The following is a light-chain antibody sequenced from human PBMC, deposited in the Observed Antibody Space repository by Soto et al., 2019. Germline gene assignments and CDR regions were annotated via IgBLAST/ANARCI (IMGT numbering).Light chain of an antibody. Sequence: EIVLTHSPGTLSLXXGYTAPLSCRARQSVSSYLAWYQQKPGQAPRLLIYDASNRATGIPARFSGSGSGTDFTLTINSLEPEDFAVYYCQQYGSSPITFGQGTRLEI. CDR3: QQYGSSPIT. J-gene: IGKJ5*01. CDR2: DAS. CDR1: QSVSSY. V-gene: IGKV3-11*01.